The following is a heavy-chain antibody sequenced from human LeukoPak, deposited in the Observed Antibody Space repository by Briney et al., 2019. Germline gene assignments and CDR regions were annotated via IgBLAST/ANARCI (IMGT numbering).Heavy chain of an antibody. Sequence: GRSLRLSCAASGFTFSSYGMHWVRQAPGKGLEWVTVIWYDGSNKYYADSVKGRFTISRDNSKNTLYLQMNSLRAEDTAVYYCARRSKYSASSPFGYYYYGMDVWGQGTTVTVSS. CDR3: ARRSKYSASSPFGYYYYGMDV. CDR2: IWYDGSNK. D-gene: IGHD6-6*01. J-gene: IGHJ6*02. CDR1: GFTFSSYG. V-gene: IGHV3-33*08.